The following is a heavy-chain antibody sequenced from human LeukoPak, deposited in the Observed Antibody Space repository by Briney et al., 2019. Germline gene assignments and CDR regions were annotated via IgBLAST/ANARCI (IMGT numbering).Heavy chain of an antibody. CDR3: ARGPVVPAAMSYMDV. Sequence: ASVKVSCKASGYTFTGYYMHWVRQAPGQGLEWMGWINPNSGGTNYAQKFQGRVTMTRDTSISTAYMKLSRLRSDDTAVYYCARGPVVPAAMSYMDVWGKGTTVTVSS. V-gene: IGHV1-2*02. CDR2: INPNSGGT. D-gene: IGHD2-2*01. J-gene: IGHJ6*03. CDR1: GYTFTGYY.